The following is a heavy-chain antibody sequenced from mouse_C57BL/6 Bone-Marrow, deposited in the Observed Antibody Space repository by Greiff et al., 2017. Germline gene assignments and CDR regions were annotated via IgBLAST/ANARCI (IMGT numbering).Heavy chain of an antibody. CDR3: TTWGGSSLGYAVDY. CDR2: IDPENGDT. J-gene: IGHJ4*01. Sequence: VQLQQSGAELVRPGASVTLSCTASGFTIKDDYMHWVKQRPEQGLEWIGWIDPENGDTEYASKFQGKATLTADTSSITAYLQLSSLTSEDTAVYYCTTWGGSSLGYAVDYWGQGTSVTVTS. CDR1: GFTIKDDY. V-gene: IGHV14-4*01. D-gene: IGHD1-1*01.